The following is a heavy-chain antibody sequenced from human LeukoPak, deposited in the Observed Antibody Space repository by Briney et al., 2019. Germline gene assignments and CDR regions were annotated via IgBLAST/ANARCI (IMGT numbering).Heavy chain of an antibody. CDR2: ISSSSSVL. J-gene: IGHJ3*02. Sequence: GGSLRLSCAASGFTFSGCSMNWVRQAPGKGLEWVSYISSSSSVLHYADSVKGRFTISRDNAKKSLYLQMNSLRDEDTAVYYCVRETMYAFDMWGQGTIVTVSS. CDR3: VRETMYAFDM. D-gene: IGHD1-1*01. CDR1: GFTFSGCS. V-gene: IGHV3-48*02.